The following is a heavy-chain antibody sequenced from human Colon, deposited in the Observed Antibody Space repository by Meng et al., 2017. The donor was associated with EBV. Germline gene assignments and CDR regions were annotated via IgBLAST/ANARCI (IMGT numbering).Heavy chain of an antibody. J-gene: IGHJ4*02. CDR1: GGSMSSGNYY. CDR3: ASFDHIPRRNYFDY. CDR2: IHHSGSA. V-gene: IGHV4-30-4*01. Sequence: QVQLQESGTGLVEPSQTLSLTCTVSGGSMSSGNYYWSWIRQPPGKGLEWIGYIHHSGSAYYNPSLKSRVSISVDTSKNQFSLNLNSMTAADTAVYYCASFDHIPRRNYFDYWGQGTLVTASS. D-gene: IGHD2-21*01.